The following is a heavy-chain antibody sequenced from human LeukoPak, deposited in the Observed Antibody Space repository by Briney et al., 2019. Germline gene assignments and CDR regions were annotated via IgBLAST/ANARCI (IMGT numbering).Heavy chain of an antibody. J-gene: IGHJ4*02. D-gene: IGHD1-26*01. V-gene: IGHV4-61*02. CDR3: ARAERYSGSYYFYY. CDR1: GGSISSGSYY. CDR2: IYTSGST. Sequence: SQTLSLTCTVSGGSISSGSYYWSWTRQPAGKGLEWIGRIYTSGSTNYNPSLKSRVTISVDTSKNQFSLKLSSVTAADTAVYYCARAERYSGSYYFYYWGQGTLVTVSS.